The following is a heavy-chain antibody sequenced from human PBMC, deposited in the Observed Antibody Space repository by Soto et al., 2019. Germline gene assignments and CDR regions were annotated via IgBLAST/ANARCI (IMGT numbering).Heavy chain of an antibody. V-gene: IGHV1-2*04. D-gene: IGHD6-19*01. CDR3: ARDASTSGWYELGLSEAEVYFDY. J-gene: IGHJ4*02. CDR2: INPNSGGT. Sequence: ASVKVSCKASGYTFTGYYMHWVRQAPGQGLEWMGWINPNSGGTNYAQKFQGWVTMTRDTSISTAYMELSRLRSDDTAVYYCARDASTSGWYELGLSEAEVYFDYWGQGTLVTVSS. CDR1: GYTFTGYY.